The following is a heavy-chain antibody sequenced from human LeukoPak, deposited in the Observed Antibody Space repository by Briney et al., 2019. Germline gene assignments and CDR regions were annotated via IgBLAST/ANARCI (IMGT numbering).Heavy chain of an antibody. CDR3: ATRGGSGTPYDY. Sequence: PGGSLRLSCAASGFTFSSYAMSWVRQAPGKGLEWVSDISGGGATTFYADSVKGRFTISRDNSKNTLYLQTNSLRVEDTAVYYCATRGGSGTPYDYWGQGTLVTVSS. CDR2: ISGGGATT. D-gene: IGHD3-10*01. CDR1: GFTFSSYA. J-gene: IGHJ4*02. V-gene: IGHV3-23*01.